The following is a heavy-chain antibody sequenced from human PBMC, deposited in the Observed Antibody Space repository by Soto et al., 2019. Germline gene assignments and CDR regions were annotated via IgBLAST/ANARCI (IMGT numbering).Heavy chain of an antibody. CDR2: IYYSGST. V-gene: IGHV4-59*01. CDR3: ARDYCSSTSCFLHNWFDP. J-gene: IGHJ5*02. CDR1: GGSISSYY. D-gene: IGHD2-2*01. Sequence: SETLSLTCTVSGGSISSYYWSWIRQPPGKGLEWIGYIYYSGSTNYNPSLKSRVTISVDTSKNQFSLKLSSVTAADTAVYYCARDYCSSTSCFLHNWFDPWGQGTLVTVSS.